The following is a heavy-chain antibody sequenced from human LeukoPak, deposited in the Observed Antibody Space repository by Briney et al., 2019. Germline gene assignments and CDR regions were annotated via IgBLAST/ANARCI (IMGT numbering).Heavy chain of an antibody. CDR3: ARARDCSGGSCYSGAEYFQH. D-gene: IGHD2-15*01. CDR1: GGSFSGYY. Sequence: PSETLSLTCAVYGGSFSGYYWSWIRQPPGKGLEWIGEINHSGSTNYNPSLKSRVTISVDTSKNQFSLKLSSVTAADTAVYYCARARDCSGGSCYSGAEYFQHWGQGTLVTVPS. V-gene: IGHV4-34*01. CDR2: INHSGST. J-gene: IGHJ1*01.